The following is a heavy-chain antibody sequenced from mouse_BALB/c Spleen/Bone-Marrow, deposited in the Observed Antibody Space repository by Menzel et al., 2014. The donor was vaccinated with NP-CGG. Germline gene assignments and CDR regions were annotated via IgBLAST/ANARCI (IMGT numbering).Heavy chain of an antibody. D-gene: IGHD1-2*01. J-gene: IGHJ3*01. CDR2: INPDRSTI. Sequence: EVKLMESGGGLVQPGGSLKLSCAASGFDFSTFWMSWVRQAPGKGLEWIGEINPDRSTINYRPSLKDKFIISRDNAKNTLYLLMSKVRSEDTALHYCARLHYYGYGAYWGQGTLVTVSA. V-gene: IGHV4-1*02. CDR1: GFDFSTFW. CDR3: ARLHYYGYGAY.